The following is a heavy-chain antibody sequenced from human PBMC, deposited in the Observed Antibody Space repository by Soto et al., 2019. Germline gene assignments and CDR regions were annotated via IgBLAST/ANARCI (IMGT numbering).Heavy chain of an antibody. Sequence: QVHLEQWGAGLLKPSETLSLTCAVYGGSFSGHCWNWIRQPPGKGPERLGEIDHNGSPNYNPSFKSRVSDTTDPSKNQFSLRLKSVTAADTAVYYCSRGKSWYGTGTFYNYFYMDVWGKGTTVTVSS. CDR1: GGSFSGHC. D-gene: IGHD6-13*01. J-gene: IGHJ6*03. CDR3: SRGKSWYGTGTFYNYFYMDV. V-gene: IGHV4-34*01. CDR2: IDHNGSP.